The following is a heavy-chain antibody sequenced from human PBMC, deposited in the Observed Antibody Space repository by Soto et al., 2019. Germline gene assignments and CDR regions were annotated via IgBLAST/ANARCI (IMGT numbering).Heavy chain of an antibody. CDR3: AREKHVSIQLWTYGMDV. D-gene: IGHD5-18*01. J-gene: IGHJ6*02. V-gene: IGHV3-11*06. CDR2: ISTSGLYT. CDR1: GFSFSDYY. Sequence: GGSLRLSCAASGFSFSDYYMSWIRQAPGKGLEWVSYISTSGLYTNYADSVKGRFTISRDNAKNSLYLQMNSLRADDTAVYYCAREKHVSIQLWTYGMDVWGQGTTVTVSS.